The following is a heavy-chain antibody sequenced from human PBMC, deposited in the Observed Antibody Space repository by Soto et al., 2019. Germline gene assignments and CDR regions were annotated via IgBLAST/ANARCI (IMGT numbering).Heavy chain of an antibody. V-gene: IGHV4-4*02. CDR2: ISHRGST. J-gene: IGHJ5*02. CDR1: GGSISSDKW. D-gene: IGHD3-3*01. CDR3: AAIPQTSGVVSDRLDP. Sequence: QVHLQESGPGLVKPSGTLALTCAVSGGSISSDKWWTWVRQPPGKGLEWIGEISHRGSTNYSPSFKGRLSPSADTTKTKFSLRFPSVAAAVPAVYYCAAIPQTSGVVSDRLDPSGQAIMVTVSS.